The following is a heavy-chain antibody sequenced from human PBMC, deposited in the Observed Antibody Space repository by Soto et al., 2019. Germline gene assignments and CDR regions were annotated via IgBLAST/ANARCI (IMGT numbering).Heavy chain of an antibody. Sequence: EVQLLESGGGLVQPGGSLRLSCAASGFTFSSYAMSWVRQAPGKGLEWVSAISGSGGSTYYADSVKGRFTISRDNSKNTLYLQMNSLRAEDTAVYYCAKDLGYSYGFHYYYYMDVWGKGTTVTVSS. J-gene: IGHJ6*03. D-gene: IGHD5-18*01. CDR1: GFTFSSYA. CDR3: AKDLGYSYGFHYYYYMDV. V-gene: IGHV3-23*01. CDR2: ISGSGGST.